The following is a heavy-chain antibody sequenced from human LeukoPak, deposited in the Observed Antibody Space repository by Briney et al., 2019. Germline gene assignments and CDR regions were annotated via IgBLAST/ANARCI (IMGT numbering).Heavy chain of an antibody. V-gene: IGHV1-2*02. CDR3: ARVRYRLAETYIDY. D-gene: IGHD3-16*01. CDR2: INPNSGGT. CDR1: GGTFSSYA. Sequence: GASVKVSCKASGGTFSSYAISWVRQAPGQGLEWMGGINPNSGGTNYAQKFQGRVTMTRDTSISTAYMELSRLRSDDTAVYYCARVRYRLAETYIDYWGQGTLVTVSS. J-gene: IGHJ4*02.